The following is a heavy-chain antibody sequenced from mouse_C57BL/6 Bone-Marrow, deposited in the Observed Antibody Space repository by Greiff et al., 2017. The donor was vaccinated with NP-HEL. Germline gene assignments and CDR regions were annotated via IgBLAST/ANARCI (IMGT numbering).Heavy chain of an antibody. Sequence: EVQLQQSGAELVKPGASVKLSCTASGFNIKDYYMHWVKQRTEQGLEWIGRIDPEDGETKYAPKFQGKAPITADTSSNTAYLQLSILTSEDTAVDYCAKGAGNYWYFDVWGTGTTVTVSS. D-gene: IGHD1-1*01. J-gene: IGHJ1*03. CDR2: IDPEDGET. CDR1: GFNIKDYY. V-gene: IGHV14-2*01. CDR3: AKGAGNYWYFDV.